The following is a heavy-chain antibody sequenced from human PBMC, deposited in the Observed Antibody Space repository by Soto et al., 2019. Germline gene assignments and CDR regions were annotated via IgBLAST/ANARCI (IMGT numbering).Heavy chain of an antibody. J-gene: IGHJ4*02. D-gene: IGHD4-17*01. CDR1: GGSISSSSYY. CDR3: ARQTTVSTFDY. CDR2: ISYSGSS. Sequence: QLQLQESGPGLVKPSETLSLTCTVSGGSISSSSYYWGWMRQPPGKGLEWIGSISYSGSSHYNPSLKRRVPISVDTSKNQFSLKLSSVTAADTAEYYCARQTTVSTFDYWGQGTLVTVSS. V-gene: IGHV4-39*01.